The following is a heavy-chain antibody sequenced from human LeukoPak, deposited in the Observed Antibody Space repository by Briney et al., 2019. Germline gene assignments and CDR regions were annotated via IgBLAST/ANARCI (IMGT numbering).Heavy chain of an antibody. Sequence: GGSLRLSCAASGFTFSSYAMSWVRQAPGKGLEWVSAISGSGGSTYYADSVKGRFTISRDNSKNTLYLQMNSLRAEDTAVYYCAKLGLMGYDSSGYFHFDYWGQGTQVTVSS. CDR1: GFTFSSYA. D-gene: IGHD3-22*01. J-gene: IGHJ4*02. CDR2: ISGSGGST. CDR3: AKLGLMGYDSSGYFHFDY. V-gene: IGHV3-23*01.